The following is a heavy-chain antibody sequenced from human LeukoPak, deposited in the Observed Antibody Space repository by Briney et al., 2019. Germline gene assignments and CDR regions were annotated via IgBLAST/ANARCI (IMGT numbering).Heavy chain of an antibody. CDR1: GFTFSSYS. Sequence: PGGSLRLSCAASGFTFSSYSMNWVRQAPGKGLEWVSHISASGTAMFYADSVKGRFTISRDNAKNTLYLQMNSLRAEDTAVYYCAKDLELLEWLLPYYIYSDYWGQGTLVTVSS. CDR2: ISASGTAM. CDR3: AKDLELLEWLLPYYIYSDY. J-gene: IGHJ4*02. D-gene: IGHD3-3*01. V-gene: IGHV3-48*01.